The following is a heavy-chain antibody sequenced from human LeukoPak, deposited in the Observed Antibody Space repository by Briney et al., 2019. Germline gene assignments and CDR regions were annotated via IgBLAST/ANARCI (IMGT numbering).Heavy chain of an antibody. Sequence: SETLSLTCTVSGGSISSSSYYWSWIRQPAGKGLEWIGRIYTSGSTNYNPSLKSRVTMSVDTSKNQFSLKLSSVTAADTAVYYCARESDSRPYYYYYMDVWGKGTTVTVSS. CDR3: ARESDSRPYYYYYMDV. D-gene: IGHD3-22*01. V-gene: IGHV4-61*02. J-gene: IGHJ6*03. CDR2: IYTSGST. CDR1: GGSISSSSYY.